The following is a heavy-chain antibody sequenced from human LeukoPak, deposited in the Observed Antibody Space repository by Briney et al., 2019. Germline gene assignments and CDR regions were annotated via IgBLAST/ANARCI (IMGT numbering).Heavy chain of an antibody. CDR2: INHSGST. V-gene: IGHV4-34*01. J-gene: IGHJ4*02. D-gene: IGHD2-15*01. Sequence: SETLSLTCAVYGGSFSGYYWSWIRQPPGKGLEWIGEINHSGSTNYNPSLKSRVTISVDTSKNQFSLKLSSVTAADTAVYYCARGGDYLHCSGGSCYLDYWGQETLVTVSS. CDR3: ARGGDYLHCSGGSCYLDY. CDR1: GGSFSGYY.